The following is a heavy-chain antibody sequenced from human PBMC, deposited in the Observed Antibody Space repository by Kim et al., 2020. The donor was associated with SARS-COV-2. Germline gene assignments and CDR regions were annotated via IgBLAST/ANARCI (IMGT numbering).Heavy chain of an antibody. CDR3: AREGGGQWFGELIWFDP. J-gene: IGHJ5*02. D-gene: IGHD3-10*01. Sequence: FQGRVTITRDTSASTAYMELSSLRSEDTAVYYCAREGGGQWFGELIWFDPWGQGTLVTVSS. V-gene: IGHV1-3*01.